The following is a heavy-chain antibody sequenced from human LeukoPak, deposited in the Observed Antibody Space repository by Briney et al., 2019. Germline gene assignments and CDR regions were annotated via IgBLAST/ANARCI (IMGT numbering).Heavy chain of an antibody. CDR3: ARRVGASRYY. D-gene: IGHD1-26*01. J-gene: IGHJ4*02. Sequence: SETLSLTCSVSGGSINAGGDYWSWIRQSPEKGLEWIGYIHHSGNTDSNPSLKSRVIISVDRSKNQFSLKLTSVTAADTAVYYCARRVGASRYYWGQGILVTVSS. V-gene: IGHV4-30-2*06. CDR2: IHHSGNT. CDR1: GGSINAGGDY.